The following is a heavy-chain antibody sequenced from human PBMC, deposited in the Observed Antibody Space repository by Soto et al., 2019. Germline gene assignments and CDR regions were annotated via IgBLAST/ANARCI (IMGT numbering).Heavy chain of an antibody. CDR3: ARYDFGIFDY. Sequence: PSETLSLTCAVSGDSVTSSNWRSWVRQPPGKGLEWIGEIYHSESTNYNPSLKSRVTMSIDKSKNQFSLKLTSVTAADTAVYFCARYDFGIFDYWGQGTLVTVSS. J-gene: IGHJ4*02. D-gene: IGHD4-17*01. V-gene: IGHV4-4*02. CDR1: GDSVTSSNW. CDR2: IYHSEST.